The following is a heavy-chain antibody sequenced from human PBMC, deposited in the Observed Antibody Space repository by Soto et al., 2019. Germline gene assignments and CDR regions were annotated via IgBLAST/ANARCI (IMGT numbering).Heavy chain of an antibody. V-gene: IGHV3-33*01. Sequence: PGGSLRLSCAASGFTFSSYGMHWVRQAPGKGLEWVAVIWYDGSNKYYADSVKGRFTISRDNSKNTPYLQMNSLRAEDTAVYYCARDPNIYYFDYWGQGTLVTVSS. CDR3: ARDPNIYYFDY. CDR1: GFTFSSYG. J-gene: IGHJ4*02. CDR2: IWYDGSNK.